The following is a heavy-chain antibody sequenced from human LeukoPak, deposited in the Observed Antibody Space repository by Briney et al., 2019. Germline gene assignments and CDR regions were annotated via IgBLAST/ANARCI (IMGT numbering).Heavy chain of an antibody. CDR2: IYYGGSI. Sequence: SETLSLTCAVSGGSFANSPYYWGWIRQPPGKGLEWIANIYYGGSIYYNPSLRSRVSISVDTSKSQFSLSLRSVTAADTAIYYCVPSLAAVGTDNWFDPWGQGILVTVSS. J-gene: IGHJ5*02. CDR1: GGSFANSPYY. D-gene: IGHD6-25*01. V-gene: IGHV4-39*01. CDR3: VPSLAAVGTDNWFDP.